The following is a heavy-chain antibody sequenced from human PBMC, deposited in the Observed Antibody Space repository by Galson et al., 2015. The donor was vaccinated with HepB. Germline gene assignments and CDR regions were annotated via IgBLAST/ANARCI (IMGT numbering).Heavy chain of an antibody. Sequence: SLRLSCAASGFTFSSYWMSWVRQAPGKGLEWVANIKQNGSEKYYVDSVKGRFTISRDNAKNSLYLQMNSLRAEDTAVYYCARELGMGAFDIWGQGTMVTVSS. CDR2: IKQNGSEK. D-gene: IGHD7-27*01. CDR1: GFTFSSYW. V-gene: IGHV3-7*03. J-gene: IGHJ3*02. CDR3: ARELGMGAFDI.